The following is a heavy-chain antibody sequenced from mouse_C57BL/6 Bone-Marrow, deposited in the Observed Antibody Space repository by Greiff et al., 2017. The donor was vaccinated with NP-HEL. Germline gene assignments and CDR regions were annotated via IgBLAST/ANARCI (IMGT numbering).Heavy chain of an antibody. Sequence: VQLQQSGAELARPGASVKLSCKASGYTFTSYGISWVKQRPGQGLEWIGEIYPRSGNTYYNEKFKGKATLTADKSSSTAYMELRSLTSEDSAVYVCLSGVYYGNYFYWGQGTTLTVSS. CDR1: GYTFTSYG. CDR3: LSGVYYGNYFY. D-gene: IGHD2-1*01. V-gene: IGHV1-81*01. CDR2: IYPRSGNT. J-gene: IGHJ2*01.